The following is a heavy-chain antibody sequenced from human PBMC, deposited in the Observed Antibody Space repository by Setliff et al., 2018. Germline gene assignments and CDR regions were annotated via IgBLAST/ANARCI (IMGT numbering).Heavy chain of an antibody. D-gene: IGHD2-8*02. CDR3: TRVWSMVSDSYYFYMDV. Sequence: GGSLRLSCAASGFTFSSYWMYWVRQAPGKGLAWVSRINSDGSSTTYADSVKGRFTISRDNAKNTLYLQMNSLRAEDTAVYFCTRVWSMVSDSYYFYMDVWGKGTTVTVSS. CDR2: INSDGSST. V-gene: IGHV3-74*01. CDR1: GFTFSSYW. J-gene: IGHJ6*03.